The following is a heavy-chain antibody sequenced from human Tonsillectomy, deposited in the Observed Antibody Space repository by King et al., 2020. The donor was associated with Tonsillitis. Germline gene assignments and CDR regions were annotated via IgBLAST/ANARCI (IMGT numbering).Heavy chain of an antibody. CDR1: GGSISSNY. Sequence: QLQDSGPGLVKPSETLSLTCTVSGGSISSNYWTWIRQPPGKRLEWIGYIYDSGTTNYNPSLESRVTISVDTSKNQFSLKLSSVTAADTAVYYCARDKGDYDSSGYDWGQGTLVTVSS. CDR3: ARDKGDYDSSGYD. CDR2: IYDSGTT. V-gene: IGHV4-59*01. J-gene: IGHJ4*02. D-gene: IGHD3-22*01.